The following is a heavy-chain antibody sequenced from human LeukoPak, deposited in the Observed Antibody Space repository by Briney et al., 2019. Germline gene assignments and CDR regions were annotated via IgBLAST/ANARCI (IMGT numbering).Heavy chain of an antibody. D-gene: IGHD2-2*01. Sequence: KASETLSLTCTVSGGSVNSGSYYWNWIRQPPGKGLEWIGEINHSGSTNYNPSLKSRVTISVDTSKNQFSLKLSSVTAADTAVYYCARLTLHSRDIVVVPAAIDYWGQGTLVTVSS. CDR3: ARLTLHSRDIVVVPAAIDY. V-gene: IGHV4-39*07. CDR2: INHSGST. CDR1: GGSVNSGSYY. J-gene: IGHJ4*02.